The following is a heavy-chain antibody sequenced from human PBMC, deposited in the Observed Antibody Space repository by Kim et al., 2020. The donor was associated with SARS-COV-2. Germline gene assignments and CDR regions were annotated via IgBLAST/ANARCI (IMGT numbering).Heavy chain of an antibody. D-gene: IGHD2-21*01. Sequence: GGSLRLSCAASGFTFTPTWMHWVRQAPGKGLVWVSRITGDGTTTYADSVKGRFTISRDNAKNTLYLQMDNLRAEDTAVYYCARDFFYSIDYRGQGALVTVSS. J-gene: IGHJ4*01. CDR3: ARDFFYSIDY. CDR2: ITGDGTTT. CDR1: GFTFTPTW. V-gene: IGHV3-74*03.